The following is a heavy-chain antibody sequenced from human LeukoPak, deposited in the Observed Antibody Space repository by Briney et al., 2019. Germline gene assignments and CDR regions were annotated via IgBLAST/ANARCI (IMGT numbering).Heavy chain of an antibody. D-gene: IGHD4-23*01. CDR1: GFTFSSYV. V-gene: IGHV3-30*03. CDR2: IASDGTIT. J-gene: IGHJ6*02. CDR3: ARGDPDYYGNSEYALTA. Sequence: GRSLRLSCAASGFTFSSYVMHWVRQAPGKGLEWVAIIASDGTITYYADSVKGRFTISRDNSKHTLFLQMNSLRPEDTAVYYCARGDPDYYGNSEYALTAWGQGTTASVSS.